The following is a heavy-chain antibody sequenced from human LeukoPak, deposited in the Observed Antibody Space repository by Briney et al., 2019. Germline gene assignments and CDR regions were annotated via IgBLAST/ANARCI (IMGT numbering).Heavy chain of an antibody. CDR3: AELGITMIGGV. J-gene: IGHJ6*04. Sequence: GGSLRLSCAASGFTFSSYSMNWVRQAPGKGLEWGAYISSSGSTIYYADSVKGRFTISRDNAKNSLYLQMNSLRAEDTAVYYCAELGITMIGGVWGKGTTVTISS. D-gene: IGHD3-10*02. V-gene: IGHV3-48*04. CDR1: GFTFSSYS. CDR2: ISSSGSTI.